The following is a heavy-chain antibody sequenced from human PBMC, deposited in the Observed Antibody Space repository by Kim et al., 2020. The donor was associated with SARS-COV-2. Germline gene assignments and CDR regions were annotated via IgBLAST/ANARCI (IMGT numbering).Heavy chain of an antibody. Sequence: SETLSLTCAVYGESFSGYFWSWIRQPPGKGLEWIGEINHSGSTHFNPSLKSRLTMSVDTSKNQFSLRLSSVTAADTAMFYCARPRHSSTTWYFDLWGRGTLVTVSS. CDR3: ARPRHSSTTWYFDL. D-gene: IGHD6-13*01. CDR1: GESFSGYF. CDR2: INHSGST. V-gene: IGHV4-34*01. J-gene: IGHJ2*01.